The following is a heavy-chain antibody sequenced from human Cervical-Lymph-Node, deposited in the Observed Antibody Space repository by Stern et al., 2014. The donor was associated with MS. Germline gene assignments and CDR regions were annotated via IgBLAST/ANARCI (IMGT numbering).Heavy chain of an antibody. V-gene: IGHV3-66*02. CDR3: ATRNIGTRGY. CDR1: GFTVSNNY. J-gene: IGHJ4*02. D-gene: IGHD6-6*01. Sequence: EVQLVESGGDLVQPGGSLRLSCAASGFTVSNNYMTWVRQGPGMGLEWVSLIYSGGNTYYADSVKGRFTISRDNSKNTLYLQMNSLRPEDTAVYYCATRNIGTRGYWGQGALVTVSS. CDR2: IYSGGNT.